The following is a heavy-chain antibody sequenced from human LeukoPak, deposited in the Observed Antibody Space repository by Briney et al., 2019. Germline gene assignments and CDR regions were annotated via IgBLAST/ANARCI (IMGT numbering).Heavy chain of an antibody. D-gene: IGHD3-3*01. CDR3: AREALFGVVDYFDY. CDR2: SSSSGSIN. Sequence: GGSLRLSCAASGFTLSNYYMVWVRQAPGKGLEWVSLSSSSGSINYYADSVKGRFTVSRDNAKNSVYLQMNGLRAEDTAVYYCAREALFGVVDYFDYWGQGTLVSVSS. V-gene: IGHV3-11*01. J-gene: IGHJ4*02. CDR1: GFTLSNYY.